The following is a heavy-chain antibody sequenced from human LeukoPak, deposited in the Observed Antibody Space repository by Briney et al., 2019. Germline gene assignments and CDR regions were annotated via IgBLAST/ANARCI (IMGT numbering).Heavy chain of an antibody. D-gene: IGHD3-22*01. CDR1: GGSLSGYF. J-gene: IGHJ4*02. Sequence: SETLSLTCTLSGGSLSGYFWSWIRQPPGKGLEWIGYIYYSGSTNYNPSLKSRVTISVDTSKNQFSLKLSSVTAADTAVYYCARGRNYYDSSGYYKGYYFDYWGQGTLVTVSS. V-gene: IGHV4-59*01. CDR3: ARGRNYYDSSGYYKGYYFDY. CDR2: IYYSGST.